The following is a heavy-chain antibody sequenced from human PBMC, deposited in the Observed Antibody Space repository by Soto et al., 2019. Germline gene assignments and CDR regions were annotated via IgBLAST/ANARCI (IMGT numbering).Heavy chain of an antibody. V-gene: IGHV4-4*02. J-gene: IGHJ4*01. Sequence: PSETLSLTCAVSSGSISNNNWWTWVRQSPGKGLEWIGEIYHSGSTNYNPSLKSRVTISVDKSKNLFSLRLTSMTAADTAMYFCAAHRGSTYGPLDYWGHGTLVTVSS. CDR1: SGSISNNNW. D-gene: IGHD5-18*01. CDR3: AAHRGSTYGPLDY. CDR2: IYHSGST.